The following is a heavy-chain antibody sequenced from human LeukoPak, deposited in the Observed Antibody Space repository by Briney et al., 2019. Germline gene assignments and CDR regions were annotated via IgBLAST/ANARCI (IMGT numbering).Heavy chain of an antibody. D-gene: IGHD1-26*01. Sequence: ASVKVSCKASGYTFTSYYMHWVRQAPGQGLEWMGWINPNSGGTNYAQKFQGRVTMTRDTSISTAYMELSRLRSDDTAVYYCARAVGGSSADFDYWGQGTLVTVSS. CDR1: GYTFTSYY. V-gene: IGHV1-2*02. CDR3: ARAVGGSSADFDY. J-gene: IGHJ4*02. CDR2: INPNSGGT.